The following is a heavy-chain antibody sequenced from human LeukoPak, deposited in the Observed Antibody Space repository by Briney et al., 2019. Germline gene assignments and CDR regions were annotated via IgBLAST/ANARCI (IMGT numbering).Heavy chain of an antibody. CDR3: ARVRDCSSTSCYAWDC. CDR1: GGSFSGYA. J-gene: IGHJ4*02. Sequence: SVKVSCKASGGSFSGYAISWVRQAPGQGLEWMGRVIVTLGIANYAQKFQGRVTMTADKSTSTAYMELSSLRSEDTAVYYCARVRDCSSTSCYAWDCWGQGTLVTVSS. V-gene: IGHV1-69*04. CDR2: VIVTLGIA. D-gene: IGHD2-2*01.